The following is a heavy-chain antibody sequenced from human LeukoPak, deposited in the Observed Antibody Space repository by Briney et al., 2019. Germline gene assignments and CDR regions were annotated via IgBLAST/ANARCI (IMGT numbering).Heavy chain of an antibody. V-gene: IGHV1-18*01. CDR1: GFTFTSYG. J-gene: IGHJ5*02. CDR3: ARALVAAAGTEFDP. D-gene: IGHD6-13*01. CDR2: ISAYNGNT. Sequence: ASVKVPCKASGFTFTSYGISWVGQAPGQGLEWMGWISAYNGNTNYAQKLQGRVTMTTDTSTSTAYMELRSLRSDDTAVYYCARALVAAAGTEFDPWGQGTLVTVSS.